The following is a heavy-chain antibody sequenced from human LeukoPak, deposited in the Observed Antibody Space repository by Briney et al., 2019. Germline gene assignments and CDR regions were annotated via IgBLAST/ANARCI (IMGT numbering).Heavy chain of an antibody. V-gene: IGHV3-30*02. CDR3: AKESCSGGSCYYVVIATAYDY. J-gene: IGHJ4*02. D-gene: IGHD2-15*01. CDR2: IPYDGSNK. Sequence: GGSLRLSCAASGFTFSSYGMHWVRQAPGKGLEWVAFIPYDGSNKFYADSVKGRFTISRDNSMGTLYLQMNSLRAEDTAVYYCAKESCSGGSCYYVVIATAYDYWGQGTLVTVSS. CDR1: GFTFSSYG.